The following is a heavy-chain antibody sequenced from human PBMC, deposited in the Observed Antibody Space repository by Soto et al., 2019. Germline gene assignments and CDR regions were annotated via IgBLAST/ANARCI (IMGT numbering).Heavy chain of an antibody. CDR1: GYTFTSYG. CDR2: ISAYNGNT. CDR3: ARDFNGDYGDYVGWFDP. J-gene: IGHJ5*02. D-gene: IGHD4-17*01. V-gene: IGHV1-18*04. Sequence: QVQLVQSGAEVRKPGASVKVSCKASGYTFTSYGISWVRQAPGQGLEWMGWISAYNGNTNYAQKLQGRVTMTTDTSTSTAYMELRSLRSDDTAVYYCARDFNGDYGDYVGWFDPWGQGTLVTVSS.